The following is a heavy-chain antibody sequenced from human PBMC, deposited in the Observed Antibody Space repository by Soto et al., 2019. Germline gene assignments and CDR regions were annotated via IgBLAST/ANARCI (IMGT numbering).Heavy chain of an antibody. CDR1: GFTVSDAW. Sequence: EVQLVESGGGLVKPGESLRLSCVASGFTVSDAWMSWVRQAPGKGLEWVGRINTKTDGGTAEYAAPVKGRFSISRDDSKNTLYLQMNNVSIEDTAMYLCARGTRGDYWGQGTLVTVSS. J-gene: IGHJ4*02. CDR2: INTKTDGGTA. V-gene: IGHV3-15*01. CDR3: ARGTRGDY. D-gene: IGHD2-2*01.